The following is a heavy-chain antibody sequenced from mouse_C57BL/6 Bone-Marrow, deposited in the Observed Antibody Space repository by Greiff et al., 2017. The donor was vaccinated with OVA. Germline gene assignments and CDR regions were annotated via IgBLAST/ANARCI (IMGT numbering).Heavy chain of an antibody. CDR1: GFTFSSYG. D-gene: IGHD1-1*01. CDR2: ISSGGSYT. CDR3: ARRLYYYGSSY. V-gene: IGHV5-6*01. J-gene: IGHJ3*01. Sequence: EVQGVESGGDLVKPGGSLKLSCAASGFTFSSYGMSWVRQTPDKRLEWVATISSGGSYTYYPDSVKGRFTISRDNAKNTLYLQMSSLKSEDTAMYYCARRLYYYGSSYWGQGTLVTVSA.